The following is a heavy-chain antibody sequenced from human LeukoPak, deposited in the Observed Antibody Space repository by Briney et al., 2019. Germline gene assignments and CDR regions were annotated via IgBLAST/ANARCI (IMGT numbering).Heavy chain of an antibody. V-gene: IGHV5-51*01. CDR1: GYSFTSYW. D-gene: IGHD2-15*01. Sequence: GESVKISCKGSGYSFTSYWIGWVRQMPGKGGEWMGIIYPGDSDTRYSPSFQGQVTISADKSISTAYLQWSSQKASDTAMYYCARGGVVVVSWFDPWGQGTLVTVSS. CDR3: ARGGVVVVSWFDP. CDR2: IYPGDSDT. J-gene: IGHJ5*02.